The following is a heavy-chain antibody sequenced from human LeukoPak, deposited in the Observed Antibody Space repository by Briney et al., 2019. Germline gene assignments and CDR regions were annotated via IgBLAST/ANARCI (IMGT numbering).Heavy chain of an antibody. D-gene: IGHD3-22*01. CDR2: IYYSGST. V-gene: IGHV4-39*07. CDR1: GGSVSSSSYY. Sequence: PSETLSLTCTVSGGSVSSSSYYWGWIRQPPGKGLEWIGSIYYSGSTYYNPSLKSRVTISVDTSKNQFSLKLSSVTAADTAVYYCARGQFDSSGYSFDYWGQGTLVTVSS. CDR3: ARGQFDSSGYSFDY. J-gene: IGHJ4*02.